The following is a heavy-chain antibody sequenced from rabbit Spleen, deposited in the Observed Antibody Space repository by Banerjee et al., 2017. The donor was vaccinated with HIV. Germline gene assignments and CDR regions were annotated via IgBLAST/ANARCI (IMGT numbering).Heavy chain of an antibody. CDR2: VVRGSDGT. CDR3: ARADYGGYGYTPLDL. CDR1: GFDFSSNAV. J-gene: IGHJ3*01. D-gene: IGHD6-1*01. V-gene: IGHV1S45*01. Sequence: QQQLVESGGGLVKPGASLTLTCKASGFDFSSNAVCWVRQAPGKGLELIGGVVRGSDGTWYASWAKGRFTISKTSSTAVTLQMTSLTAADTATYFCARADYGGYGYTPLDLWGPGALVTVS.